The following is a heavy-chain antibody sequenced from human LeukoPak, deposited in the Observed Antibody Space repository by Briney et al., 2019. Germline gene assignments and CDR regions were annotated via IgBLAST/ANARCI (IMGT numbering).Heavy chain of an antibody. J-gene: IGHJ4*02. V-gene: IGHV5-51*01. Sequence: GESLKISCEGSGYKFTDYWIGWVRQMPGKGLEWMGTIYPGDSDTRYNPSFQGQVTISVDESINTAHLQWSSLKASDTAMYYCARATGRTSGWYEYWGQGTMVTVSS. CDR1: GYKFTDYW. CDR2: IYPGDSDT. CDR3: ARATGRTSGWYEY. D-gene: IGHD6-19*01.